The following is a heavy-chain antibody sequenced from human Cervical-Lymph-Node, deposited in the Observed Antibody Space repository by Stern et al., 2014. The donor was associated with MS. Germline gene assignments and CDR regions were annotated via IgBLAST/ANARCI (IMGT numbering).Heavy chain of an antibody. Sequence: EVQLVESGGGLVKPGGSLKLSCAASGFTFSSYAMNWVRQAPGKGLEWVSSMSTSDDYVYYADSVRGRFTISRDNAKNSLYLQMDSLRVEDTAVYYCARGAGWLASFDNWGQGALVTVSS. CDR2: MSTSDDYV. V-gene: IGHV3-21*01. D-gene: IGHD3-9*01. CDR1: GFTFSSYA. CDR3: ARGAGWLASFDN. J-gene: IGHJ4*02.